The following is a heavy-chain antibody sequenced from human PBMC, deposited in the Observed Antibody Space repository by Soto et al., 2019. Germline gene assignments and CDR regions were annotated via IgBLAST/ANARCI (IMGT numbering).Heavy chain of an antibody. J-gene: IGHJ4*02. CDR1: GFSLTTSGEG. CDR2: IYWDDDK. D-gene: IGHD1-1*01. CDR3: AHRKKTVIVATYFDY. V-gene: IGHV2-5*02. Sequence: QITLRESGPALVKPTQTLTLTCTFSGFSLTTSGEGVGWIRQPPGKAPEWLALIYWDDDKRYSPSLKNRLTISGDTSRSQVVLTMTNMDPADTATYYCAHRKKTVIVATYFDYWGQGTLVTVSS.